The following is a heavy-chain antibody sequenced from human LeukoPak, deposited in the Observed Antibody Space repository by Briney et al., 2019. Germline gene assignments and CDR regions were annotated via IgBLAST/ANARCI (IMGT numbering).Heavy chain of an antibody. D-gene: IGHD3-3*01. CDR3: AKDLRKYYDFWSGYYIPYYGMDV. Sequence: GGSLRLSCAASGFIVSSNYMSWVRQAPGKGLEWVSVIYSSGRTYYADSVKGRFTISRDDSKNTLFLQMNSLRADDTAVYYCAKDLRKYYDFWSGYYIPYYGMDVWGQGTTVTVSS. V-gene: IGHV3-53*01. CDR1: GFIVSSNY. J-gene: IGHJ6*02. CDR2: IYSSGRT.